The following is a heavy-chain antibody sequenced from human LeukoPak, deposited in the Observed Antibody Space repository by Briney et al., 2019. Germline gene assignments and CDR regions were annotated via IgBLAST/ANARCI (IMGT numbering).Heavy chain of an antibody. CDR1: GFTFSSYA. CDR2: ISGGGVST. V-gene: IGHV3-23*01. J-gene: IGHJ4*02. D-gene: IGHD3-22*01. CDR3: AKDSSMIRGYFDY. Sequence: GGSLRLSCAASGFTFSSYAMNWVRQTPGKGLKWVSGISGGGVSTYYADSVKGRFTISRDNSKNTLYLQTNSLRAEDTAVYYCAKDSSMIRGYFDYWGQGILVTVSS.